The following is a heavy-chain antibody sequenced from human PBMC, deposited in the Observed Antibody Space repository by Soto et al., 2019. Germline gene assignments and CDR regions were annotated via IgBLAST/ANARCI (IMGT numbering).Heavy chain of an antibody. V-gene: IGHV3-48*04. CDR1: GFTFSSYA. CDR3: ARSDTPYYYYGMDV. J-gene: IGHJ6*02. Sequence: VGSLRLSCAASGFTFSSYAMSWVRQAPGKGLEWVSYISSSGSTIYYADSVKGRFTISRDNAKNSLYLQMNSLRAEDTAVYYCARSDTPYYYYGMDVWGQGTTVTVSS. CDR2: ISSSGSTI.